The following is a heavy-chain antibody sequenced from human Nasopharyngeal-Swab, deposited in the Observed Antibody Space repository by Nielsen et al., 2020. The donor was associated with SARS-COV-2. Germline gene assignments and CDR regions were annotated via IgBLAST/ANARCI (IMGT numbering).Heavy chain of an antibody. D-gene: IGHD2-2*01. CDR1: GYTFTSYG. J-gene: IGHJ6*02. V-gene: IGHV1-18*01. CDR3: ASPTYCSSTSCSYGMDV. CDR2: ISAYNGNT. Sequence: ASVKVYCKASGYTFTSYGISWVRQAPGQGLEWMGWISAYNGNTNYAQKLQGRVTMTTDTSTSTAYMELRSLRSDDTAVYYCASPTYCSSTSCSYGMDVWGQGTTVTVSS.